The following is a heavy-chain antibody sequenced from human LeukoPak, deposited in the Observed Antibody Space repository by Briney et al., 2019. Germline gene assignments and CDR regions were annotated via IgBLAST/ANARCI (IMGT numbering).Heavy chain of an antibody. CDR2: IIPILGIA. V-gene: IGHV1-69*04. Sequence: SVKVSCKASGGTFSSYTISWVRQAPGQGLEWMGRIIPILGIANYAQKFQGRVTITADKSTSTAYMEPSSLRSEDTAVYYCARDADGYNYVGNWFDPWGQGTLVTVSS. J-gene: IGHJ5*02. D-gene: IGHD5-24*01. CDR1: GGTFSSYT. CDR3: ARDADGYNYVGNWFDP.